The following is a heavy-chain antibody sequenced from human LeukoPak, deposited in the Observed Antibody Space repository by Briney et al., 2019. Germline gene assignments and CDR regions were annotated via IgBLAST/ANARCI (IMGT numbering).Heavy chain of an antibody. V-gene: IGHV5-51*01. J-gene: IGHJ5*02. CDR3: ARPYYGSGSSLGWFDP. Sequence: GESLKISCKGSGYSFTSYWIGWVRQMPGKGLEWMGIIYPGDSDTRYSPSFQGQVTISADKSTSTAYLQWSSLKASDTAMYYCARPYYGSGSSLGWFDPWGQGTLVTVSS. D-gene: IGHD3-10*01. CDR1: GYSFTSYW. CDR2: IYPGDSDT.